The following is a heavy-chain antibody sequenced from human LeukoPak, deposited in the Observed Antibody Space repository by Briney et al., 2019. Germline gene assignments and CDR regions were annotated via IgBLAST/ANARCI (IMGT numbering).Heavy chain of an antibody. D-gene: IGHD3-22*01. CDR2: ISGSGGST. CDR3: AKPQYYYYDSSQTFDY. Sequence: GGSLRLSCAASGFTFSSYAMSWVRQAPGKGLEWVSAISGSGGSTYYADSVKGRFTISRDNSKNTLYLQMNSLRAEDTAVYYCAKPQYYYYDSSQTFDYWGQGTLVTVSS. V-gene: IGHV3-23*01. J-gene: IGHJ4*02. CDR1: GFTFSSYA.